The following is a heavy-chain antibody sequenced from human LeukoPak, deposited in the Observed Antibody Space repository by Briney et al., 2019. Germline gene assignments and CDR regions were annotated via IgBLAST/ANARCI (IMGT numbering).Heavy chain of an antibody. CDR2: IHHSGST. CDR1: GGSISRDNW. Sequence: SETLSLTCTVSGGSISRDNWWGWVRQPPGKGLEWTGEIHHSGSTNYNPSLKRRVTISVDKSENQFSLKLTSVTAADTAVYYCARPYYYFIDVWGRGTTVTVSS. J-gene: IGHJ6*03. CDR3: ARPYYYFIDV. V-gene: IGHV4-4*02.